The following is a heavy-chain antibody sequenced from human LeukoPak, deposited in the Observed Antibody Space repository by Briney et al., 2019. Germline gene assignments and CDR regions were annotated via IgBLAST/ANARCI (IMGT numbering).Heavy chain of an antibody. CDR3: ARDTQNDYGDLNWFDP. CDR1: GGSLSSGSCY. D-gene: IGHD4-17*01. CDR2: IYTSGST. V-gene: IGHV4-61*02. J-gene: IGHJ5*02. Sequence: SETLSLTCTVSGGSLSSGSCYWSWLRQPAGTGLEWIGRIYTSGSTNYNPSLKSRVTISLDTYKNHFSLKLSSVTAADTAVYHCARDTQNDYGDLNWFDPWGQGTLVTVSS.